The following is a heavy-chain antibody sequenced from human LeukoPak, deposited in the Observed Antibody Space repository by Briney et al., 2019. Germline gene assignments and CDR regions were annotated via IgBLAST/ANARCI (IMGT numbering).Heavy chain of an antibody. CDR1: GYTFTSYG. CDR3: ARDRGRGTYYDFWSGCYKGAEHFDY. D-gene: IGHD3-3*01. Sequence: ASVKVSCKASGYTFTSYGISWVRQAPGQGLEWMGWISAYNGNTNYAQKLQGRVTMTTDTSTSTAYMELRSLRSDDTAVYYCARDRGRGTYYDFWSGCYKGAEHFDYWGQGTLVTVSS. V-gene: IGHV1-18*01. CDR2: ISAYNGNT. J-gene: IGHJ4*02.